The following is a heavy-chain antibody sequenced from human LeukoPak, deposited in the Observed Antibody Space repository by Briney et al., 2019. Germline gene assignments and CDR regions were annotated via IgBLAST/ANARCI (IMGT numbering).Heavy chain of an antibody. D-gene: IGHD3-22*01. J-gene: IGHJ4*02. Sequence: PGGSLRLSCAASGFTFSAYPMHWVRQAPGKGLEYVSGISADGDFTYYGDSVKGRFTISRANSKSTLYLQMGSLGAEDMAVYYCARVLTFHFDSSLDYWGRGALVTVSS. V-gene: IGHV3-64*02. CDR1: GFTFSAYP. CDR3: ARVLTFHFDSSLDY. CDR2: ISADGDFT.